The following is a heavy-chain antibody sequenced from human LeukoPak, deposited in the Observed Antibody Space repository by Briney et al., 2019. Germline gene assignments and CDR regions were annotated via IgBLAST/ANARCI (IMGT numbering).Heavy chain of an antibody. Sequence: SETLSLTCAFYGGSFSGYSLTWIRQPPGKGLEWIGEINHSGINHFNPSLKSRVTISADTSKKQVFLNLSSVTGADTAVYYWAKKKVGVIGNQYYYYYGLDVWGQGTTVTVSS. D-gene: IGHD2-8*01. V-gene: IGHV4-34*01. CDR1: GGSFSGYS. J-gene: IGHJ6*02. CDR2: INHSGIN. CDR3: AKKKVGVIGNQYYYYYGLDV.